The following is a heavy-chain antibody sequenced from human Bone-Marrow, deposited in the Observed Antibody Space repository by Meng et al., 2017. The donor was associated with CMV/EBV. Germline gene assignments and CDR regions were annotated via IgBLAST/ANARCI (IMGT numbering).Heavy chain of an antibody. Sequence: ASVMVSCKASGYTFTSYDINWVRQATGQGLEWMGWMNPNSGNTGYAQKFQGRVTMTRNTSISTAYMELSSLRSEDTAVYYCARGDCSSTSCYSNYYYGMDVWGQGTTVTVSS. V-gene: IGHV1-8*01. D-gene: IGHD2-2*02. CDR2: MNPNSGNT. CDR1: GYTFTSYD. J-gene: IGHJ6*02. CDR3: ARGDCSSTSCYSNYYYGMDV.